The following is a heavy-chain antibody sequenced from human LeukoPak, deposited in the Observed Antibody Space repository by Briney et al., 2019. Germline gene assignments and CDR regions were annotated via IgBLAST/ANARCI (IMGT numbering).Heavy chain of an antibody. J-gene: IGHJ3*02. V-gene: IGHV1-2*04. Sequence: ASVTVSCKASGYTFTGYYMHWVRQAPGQGLEWMGWINPNSGGTNYAQKFQGWVTMTRDTSISTAYMELSRLRSDDTAVYYCARETQDRHLVAVRGAFDIWGQGTMVTVSS. D-gene: IGHD6-19*01. CDR2: INPNSGGT. CDR1: GYTFTGYY. CDR3: ARETQDRHLVAVRGAFDI.